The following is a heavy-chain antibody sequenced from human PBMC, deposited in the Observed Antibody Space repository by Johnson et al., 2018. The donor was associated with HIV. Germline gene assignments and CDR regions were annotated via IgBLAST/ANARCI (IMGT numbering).Heavy chain of an antibody. CDR3: ARACRDGYTSDAFDI. J-gene: IGHJ3*02. CDR2: ISYDGSNK. CDR1: GFTFSSYA. D-gene: IGHD5-24*01. V-gene: IGHV3-30-3*01. Sequence: QVQLVESGGGVVQPGRSLRLSCAASGFTFSSYAMHWVRQAPGKGLEWVAVISYDGSNKYYADSVKGRFTISRDNSKNTLYLQMNSLRAEDTALYYCARACRDGYTSDAFDIWGQGTMVTISS.